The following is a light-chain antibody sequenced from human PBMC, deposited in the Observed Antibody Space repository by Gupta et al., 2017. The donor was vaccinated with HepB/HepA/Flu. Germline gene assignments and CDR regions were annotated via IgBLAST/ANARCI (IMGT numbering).Light chain of an antibody. V-gene: IGKV2-28*01. CDR1: QSLLHSNAYNY. CDR3: MQALQTPFT. Sequence: DIVMTQSPLSLPVTPGEPASNSCRSSQSLLHSNAYNYLDWYLQKPGQSPQLLIYLGSNRASGVPDRFSGSGAGTDFTLKISRVEAEDVGVYYCMQALQTPFTFGQGTRLEIK. CDR2: LGS. J-gene: IGKJ5*01.